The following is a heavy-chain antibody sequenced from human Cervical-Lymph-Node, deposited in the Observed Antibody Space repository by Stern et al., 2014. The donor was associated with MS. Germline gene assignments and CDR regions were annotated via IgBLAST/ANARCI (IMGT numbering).Heavy chain of an antibody. CDR2: IIPIFGTS. D-gene: IGHD2-21*02. Sequence: VQLVQSGAEVKKPGSSVKVSCKASGGTFSNFAISWVRQAPGQGLEWMGGIIPIFGTSYNAQKFQGRVTITADESTSTAYMELSGLRSEDTAVYYCAREVPADFYFESWGQGTLVTVSS. CDR3: AREVPADFYFES. J-gene: IGHJ4*02. V-gene: IGHV1-69*01. CDR1: GGTFSNFA.